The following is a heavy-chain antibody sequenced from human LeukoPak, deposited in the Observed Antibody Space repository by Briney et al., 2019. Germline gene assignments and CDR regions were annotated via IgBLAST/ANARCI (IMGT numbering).Heavy chain of an antibody. D-gene: IGHD1-20*01. J-gene: IGHJ4*02. V-gene: IGHV3-43*01. CDR2: ISWDGGST. CDR3: AKSLPDITGITFDY. CDR1: GFTLDDYT. Sequence: GGSLRLSCAASGFTLDDYTMHWVRQAPGKGLEWVSLISWDGGSTYYADSVKGRFTISRDNSKNSLYLQMNSLRTEDTALYYCAKSLPDITGITFDYWGQGTLATVSS.